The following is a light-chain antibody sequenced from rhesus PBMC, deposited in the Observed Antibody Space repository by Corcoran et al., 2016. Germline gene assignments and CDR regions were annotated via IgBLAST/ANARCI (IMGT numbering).Light chain of an antibody. Sequence: DIQMTQSPSSLSASVGDRVTITCRASENVNNYLNWYQQKPGKAPKPLIYKASTLQSGVPSRFSGIGSGTDYTFTISSLQPEDVATYYCQHGYGTPLTFGGGTKVELK. J-gene: IGKJ4*01. CDR3: QHGYGTPLT. CDR1: ENVNNY. CDR2: KAS. V-gene: IGKV1-74*01.